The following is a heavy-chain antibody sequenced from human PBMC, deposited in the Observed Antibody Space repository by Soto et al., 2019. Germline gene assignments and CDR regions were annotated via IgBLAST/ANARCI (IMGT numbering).Heavy chain of an antibody. Sequence: QVQLVQSGAEVKRPGASVKVSCKASGYTFTSFAINWVRQAPGQGLEWMGWISAYNGNTNYAQKLQGRVTLTTDTPTSTADMELRSMTSDDTAVYFCARQYYDYVWGSYYAYWGQGTLVTVSS. CDR1: GYTFTSFA. V-gene: IGHV1-18*01. J-gene: IGHJ4*02. D-gene: IGHD3-16*01. CDR2: ISAYNGNT. CDR3: ARQYYDYVWGSYYAY.